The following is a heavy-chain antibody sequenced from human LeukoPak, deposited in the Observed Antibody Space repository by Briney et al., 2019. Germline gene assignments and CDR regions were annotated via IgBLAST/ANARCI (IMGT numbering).Heavy chain of an antibody. CDR3: ARDRLVRGVIITLFDY. CDR2: IIPIFGTA. J-gene: IGHJ4*02. D-gene: IGHD3-10*01. Sequence: GASVKVSRKASGGTFSSYAISWVRQAPGQGLEWMGGIIPIFGTANYAQKFQGRVTITADESTSTAYMELSSLRSEDTAVYYCARDRLVRGVIITLFDYWGQGTLVTVSS. V-gene: IGHV1-69*13. CDR1: GGTFSSYA.